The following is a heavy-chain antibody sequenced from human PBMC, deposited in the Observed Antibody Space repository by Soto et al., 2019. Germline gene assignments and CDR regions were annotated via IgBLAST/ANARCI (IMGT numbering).Heavy chain of an antibody. CDR3: ARDTGVEYCSGGSCFSSINFDY. Sequence: ASVKVSCKASGYSFTNYGISWVRQAPGQGLQWMGWLSAYNGNTKYAQKLHGRVTMTTDTSTSTAYMELRSLRSDDTAVYYCARDTGVEYCSGGSCFSSINFDYWGQGTLVTVSS. CDR2: LSAYNGNT. D-gene: IGHD2-15*01. J-gene: IGHJ4*02. V-gene: IGHV1-18*01. CDR1: GYSFTNYG.